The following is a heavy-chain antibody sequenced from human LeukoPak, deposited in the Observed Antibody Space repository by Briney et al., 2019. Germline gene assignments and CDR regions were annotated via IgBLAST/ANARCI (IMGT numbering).Heavy chain of an antibody. Sequence: SQTLSLTCAISGDIFSSNSAAWNWIRQSPSRGLEWLERTYYRSKWYNDYAVSVKSRITINPDTSKNQFSLQLNSVTPEDTAVYYCARGSLEYSGSYPIDYWGQGTLVTVSS. CDR2: TYYRSKWYN. V-gene: IGHV6-1*01. D-gene: IGHD1-26*01. J-gene: IGHJ4*02. CDR3: ARGSLEYSGSYPIDY. CDR1: GDIFSSNSAA.